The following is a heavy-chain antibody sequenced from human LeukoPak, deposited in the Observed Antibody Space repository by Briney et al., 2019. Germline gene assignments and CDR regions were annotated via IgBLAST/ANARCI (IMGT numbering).Heavy chain of an antibody. V-gene: IGHV4-59*01. Sequence: PSETLSLTCTVSGGSISSYYWSWIRQPPGKGLEWIGYIYYSGSTNYNPSLKSRVTISVDTSKNQFSLKPSSVTAADTAVYYCARVTGATPNFDYWGQGTLVTVSS. J-gene: IGHJ4*02. D-gene: IGHD1-26*01. CDR1: GGSISSYY. CDR3: ARVTGATPNFDY. CDR2: IYYSGST.